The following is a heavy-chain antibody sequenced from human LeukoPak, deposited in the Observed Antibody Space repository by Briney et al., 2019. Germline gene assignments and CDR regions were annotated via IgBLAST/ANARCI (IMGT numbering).Heavy chain of an antibody. CDR3: AKDGSSSLNNWFDP. Sequence: GRSLRLSCAASGFTFDDNAMHWVRQAPGKGLEWVSGISWNSGSIGYADSVKGRFTISRDNAKNSLYLQMNSLRAEDTALYYCAKDGSSSLNNWFDPWGQGTLVTVSS. V-gene: IGHV3-9*01. D-gene: IGHD6-6*01. CDR2: ISWNSGSI. J-gene: IGHJ5*02. CDR1: GFTFDDNA.